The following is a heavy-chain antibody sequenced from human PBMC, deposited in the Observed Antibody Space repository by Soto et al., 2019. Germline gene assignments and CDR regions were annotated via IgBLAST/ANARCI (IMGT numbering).Heavy chain of an antibody. CDR3: AGELGTFYFDH. J-gene: IGHJ4*02. D-gene: IGHD7-27*01. CDR2: IDHSGSA. Sequence: QVQLQESGPGLVKPSQTLSLTCTVSAGSIRSGDYYWTWIRQPPGKGLEWIGYIDHSGSAYYNPSLKSRATISIDTSNNQVSLKMTSVTAADTAVYYCAGELGTFYFDHWGQGTLVTVSS. CDR1: AGSIRSGDYY. V-gene: IGHV4-30-4*01.